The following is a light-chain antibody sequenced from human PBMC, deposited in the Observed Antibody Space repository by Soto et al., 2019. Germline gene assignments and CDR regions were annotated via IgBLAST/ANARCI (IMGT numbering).Light chain of an antibody. CDR2: WAS. CDR1: QSVLYSSNNKNY. Sequence: IVMTKSPDSLAVSLGERATINCKSSQSVLYSSNNKNYLAWYQQKPGQPPKLLIYWASTRESGVPDRFSGSGSGTDFTLTISSLQAEDVAVYYCQQYYSTPLTFGPGTKVDIK. J-gene: IGKJ3*01. V-gene: IGKV4-1*01. CDR3: QQYYSTPLT.